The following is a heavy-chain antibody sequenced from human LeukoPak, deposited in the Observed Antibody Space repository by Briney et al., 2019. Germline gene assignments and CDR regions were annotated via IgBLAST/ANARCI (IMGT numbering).Heavy chain of an antibody. CDR1: GYTFTGYY. D-gene: IGHD4-17*01. V-gene: IGHV1-2*02. CDR3: ARVESTVTAYYFDY. J-gene: IGHJ4*02. CDR2: INPNSGGT. Sequence: GASVKGSCKASGYTFTGYYMHWVGQAPGQGLEGMGWINPNSGGTNYAQKFQGRVTMTRDTSISTAYMELSRLRSDDTAVYYCARVESTVTAYYFDYWGQGTLVTVSS.